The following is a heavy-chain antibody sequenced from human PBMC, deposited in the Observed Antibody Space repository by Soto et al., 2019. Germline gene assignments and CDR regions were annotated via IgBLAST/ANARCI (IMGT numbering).Heavy chain of an antibody. CDR3: AKEASLGSTVDLGY. CDR1: GFTFSIFA. CDR2: ISGSGGST. Sequence: PAGSLRLSCAASGFTFSIFAMSWVRQSPGKGLEWVSTISGSGGSTYYADAVKGRFTISRDNSMGTLYLQMKSLRVEDTAIYYCAKEASLGSTVDLGYWGQGALVTVSS. V-gene: IGHV3-23*01. J-gene: IGHJ4*02. D-gene: IGHD7-27*01.